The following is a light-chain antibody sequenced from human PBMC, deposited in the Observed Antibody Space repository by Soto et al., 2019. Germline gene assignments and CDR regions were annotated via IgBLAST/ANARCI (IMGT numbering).Light chain of an antibody. CDR2: SDD. Sequence: QSVLTQPPSVSAAPRQRVTISCSGSNSDFGNNVVNWYQQFPGKSPKLLIYSDDLLPSGVSDRFSGSKSGTSASLAISGLQPEDEAIYYCAAWHDSLNAVVFGGGTKVTVL. J-gene: IGLJ2*01. V-gene: IGLV1-36*01. CDR3: AAWHDSLNAVV. CDR1: NSDFGNNV.